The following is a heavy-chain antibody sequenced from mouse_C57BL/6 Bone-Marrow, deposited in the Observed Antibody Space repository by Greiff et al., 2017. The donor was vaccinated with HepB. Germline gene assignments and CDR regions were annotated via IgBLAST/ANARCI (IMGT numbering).Heavy chain of an antibody. CDR2: IYPGSGST. D-gene: IGHD1-1*01. CDR3: ARSAITTVVATGYFDV. CDR1: GYTFTSYW. J-gene: IGHJ1*03. V-gene: IGHV1-55*01. Sequence: VQLQQPGAELVKPGASVKMSCKASGYTFTSYWITWVKQRPGQGLEWIGDIYPGSGSTNYNEKFKSKATLTVDTSSSTAYMQLSSLTSEDSAVYYCARSAITTVVATGYFDVWGTGTTVTVSS.